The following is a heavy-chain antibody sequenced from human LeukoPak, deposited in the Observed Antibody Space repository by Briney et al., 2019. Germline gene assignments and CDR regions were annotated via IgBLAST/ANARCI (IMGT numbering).Heavy chain of an antibody. CDR2: ISGSGCST. CDR3: AIEGYCSGGTCYTNWFDT. CDR1: GFTLSRYA. V-gene: IGHV3-23*01. D-gene: IGHD2-15*01. J-gene: IGHJ5*02. Sequence: GGSLRLSCTASGFTLSRYAISWVRQAPGKGVEWVSAISGSGCSTYYADSVKGRFTISRDNAQNSLYLQMNSLRDEDTAVYYCAIEGYCSGGTCYTNWFDTWGQGTLVTVSS.